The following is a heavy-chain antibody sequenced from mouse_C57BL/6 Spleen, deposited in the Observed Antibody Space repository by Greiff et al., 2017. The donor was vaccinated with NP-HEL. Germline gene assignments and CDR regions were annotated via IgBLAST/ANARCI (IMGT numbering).Heavy chain of an antibody. CDR2: IDPSDSYT. V-gene: IGHV1-69*01. J-gene: IGHJ4*01. Sequence: QVHVKQPGAELVMPGASVKLSCKASGYTFTSYWMHWVKQRPGQGLAWIGEIDPSDSYTNYNQKFKGKSTLTVDKSSSTAYMQLSSLTSEDSAVYYCARRGDYYAMDYWGQGTSVTVSS. CDR1: GYTFTSYW. CDR3: ARRGDYYAMDY.